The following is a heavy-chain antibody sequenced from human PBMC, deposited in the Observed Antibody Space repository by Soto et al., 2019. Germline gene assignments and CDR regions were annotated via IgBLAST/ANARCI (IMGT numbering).Heavy chain of an antibody. D-gene: IGHD2-2*01. CDR2: ISGSGGST. Sequence: GGSLRLSCAASGFTFSSYAMSWVRQAPGKGLEWVSAISGSGGSTYYADSVKGRFTISRDNSKNTLYLQMNSLRAEDTAVYYCAKDGVVPAAMGTAMVSDYYYYXMDVWGHGTTVTVSS. CDR3: AKDGVVPAAMGTAMVSDYYYYXMDV. CDR1: GFTFSSYA. V-gene: IGHV3-23*01. J-gene: IGHJ6*02.